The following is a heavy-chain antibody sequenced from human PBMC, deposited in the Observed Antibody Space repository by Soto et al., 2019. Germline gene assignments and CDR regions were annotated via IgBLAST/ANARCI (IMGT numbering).Heavy chain of an antibody. J-gene: IGHJ5*02. CDR2: IYPGDSDT. Sequence: LGESLKISCQGSGYSFTSYWIGWVRQMPGKGLEWMGIIYPGDSDTRYSPSFQGQVTISADKSISTAYLQWSSLKASDTAMYYCARGSQQLAHNWFEPGGQGTLVNVSS. CDR1: GYSFTSYW. CDR3: ARGSQQLAHNWFEP. D-gene: IGHD6-13*01. V-gene: IGHV5-51*01.